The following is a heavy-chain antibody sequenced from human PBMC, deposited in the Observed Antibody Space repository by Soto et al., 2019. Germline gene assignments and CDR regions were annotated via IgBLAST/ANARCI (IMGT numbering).Heavy chain of an antibody. D-gene: IGHD3-9*01. V-gene: IGHV4-59*01. J-gene: IGHJ4*02. CDR3: ARGSLSFYDISDY. Sequence: SETLSLTCTVSGGSISDFYWSWARQPPGKGLEWIGYIYYSGRTDYNPSLKGRVTISIDTSKNQFSLKLRSVTAADTAVYYCARGSLSFYDISDYWGQGTLVTVSS. CDR1: GGSISDFY. CDR2: IYYSGRT.